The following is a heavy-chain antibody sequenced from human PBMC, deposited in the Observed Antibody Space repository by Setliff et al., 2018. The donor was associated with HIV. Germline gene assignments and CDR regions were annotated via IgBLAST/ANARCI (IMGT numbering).Heavy chain of an antibody. V-gene: IGHV1-8*03. J-gene: IGHJ6*02. Sequence: GASVKVSCKASGYIFTSYDINWVRQATGQGLEWMGWMNPNSGNTGYAQKLQGRVTITRNTSINTAYMELSSLRSEDTAVYYCARDLSHRTTGYYYGMDVWGQGTTVTVSS. CDR2: MNPNSGNT. CDR3: ARDLSHRTTGYYYGMDV. CDR1: GYIFTSYD. D-gene: IGHD1-7*01.